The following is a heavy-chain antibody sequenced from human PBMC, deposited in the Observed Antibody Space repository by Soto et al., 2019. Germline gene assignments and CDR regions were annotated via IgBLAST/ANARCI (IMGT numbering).Heavy chain of an antibody. CDR1: GGSISSYF. V-gene: IGHV4-59*01. Sequence: SETLSLTCSVSGGSISSYFWSWIRQPPGKGLELIGYFYNSGSANYSPSLKSRVTISVDTSKNQFSLKVSSVTAADTAVYYCAFGDSRGTLDSWGQGTLVTVSS. CDR2: FYNSGSA. CDR3: AFGDSRGTLDS. J-gene: IGHJ4*02. D-gene: IGHD4-17*01.